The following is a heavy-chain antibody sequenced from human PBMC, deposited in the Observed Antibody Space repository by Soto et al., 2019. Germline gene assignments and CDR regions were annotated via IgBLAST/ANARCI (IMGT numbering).Heavy chain of an antibody. J-gene: IGHJ6*02. V-gene: IGHV5-51*01. CDR2: IYPGDSDT. D-gene: IGHD1-26*01. CDR1: GYSFTSYW. CDR3: ARGKGAPPSNYYYYGMDV. Sequence: GESLKISCQGSGYSFTSYWIGWVRQMPGKGLDWMGIIYPGDSDTRYSPSFQGQVTISADKSISTAYLQWSSLKASDTAMYYCARGKGAPPSNYYYYGMDVWGQGTTVTVSS.